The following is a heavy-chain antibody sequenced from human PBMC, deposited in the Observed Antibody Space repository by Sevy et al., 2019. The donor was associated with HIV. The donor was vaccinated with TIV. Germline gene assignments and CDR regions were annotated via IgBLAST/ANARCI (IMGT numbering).Heavy chain of an antibody. CDR3: ARDLNSGYANYYYYGMDV. Sequence: GGSLRVSCAASGFTFINHAMHWVRQAPGKGLEWVTVISYDGSNKYYADSVKGRFTISRDTSKSTVYLQMDSLRAEDMAVYYCARDLNSGYANYYYYGMDVRGQGTTVTVSS. CDR2: ISYDGSNK. J-gene: IGHJ6*02. D-gene: IGHD5-12*01. CDR1: GFTFINHA. V-gene: IGHV3-30*04.